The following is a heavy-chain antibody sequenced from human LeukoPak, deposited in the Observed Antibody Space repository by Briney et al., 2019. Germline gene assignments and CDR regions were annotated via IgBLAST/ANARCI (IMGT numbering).Heavy chain of an antibody. J-gene: IGHJ4*02. CDR1: GFTFSSYG. V-gene: IGHV3-30*18. CDR2: ISYDGSNK. Sequence: GGSPRLSCAASGFTFSSYGMHWVRQAPGKGLEWVAVISYDGSNKYYADSVKGRFTISRDNSKNTLYLQMNSLRAEDTAVYYCAKASWFGQLFPQGYWGQGTLVTVSS. D-gene: IGHD3-10*01. CDR3: AKASWFGQLFPQGY.